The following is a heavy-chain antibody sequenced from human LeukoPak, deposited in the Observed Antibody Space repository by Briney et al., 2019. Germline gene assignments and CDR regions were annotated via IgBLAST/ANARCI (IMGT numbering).Heavy chain of an antibody. J-gene: IGHJ4*02. CDR3: AKAHLLDWLLPFDY. CDR1: EFTFSSYA. V-gene: IGHV3-30*18. CDR2: VSYDGSDK. D-gene: IGHD3/OR15-3a*01. Sequence: GGSLRLSCAASEFTFSSYAMHWVRQAPGKGLEWVALVSYDGSDKYYADSVKGRFTISRDNSKNTLYLQMNSLRGEDTAVYYCAKAHLLDWLLPFDYWGQGTLVTVSS.